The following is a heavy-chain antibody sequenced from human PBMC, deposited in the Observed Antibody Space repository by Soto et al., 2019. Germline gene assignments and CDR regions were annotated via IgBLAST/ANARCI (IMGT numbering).Heavy chain of an antibody. CDR3: AKGYTTSCFAHFDF. Sequence: EVQLVESGGGLVQPGRSLRLSCAASAFTFGDYAMHWVRQAPEKGLEWVSCISWNSGNIVYVDSVEGRFTISRDNAKNSLYLQMNSLRPEDTAFYYCAKGYTTSCFAHFDFWCQGDLVTVSS. V-gene: IGHV3-9*01. D-gene: IGHD2-2*01. CDR1: AFTFGDYA. J-gene: IGHJ4*02. CDR2: ISWNSGNI.